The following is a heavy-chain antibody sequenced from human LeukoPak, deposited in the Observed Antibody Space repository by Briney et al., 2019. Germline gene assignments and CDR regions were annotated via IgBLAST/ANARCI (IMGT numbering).Heavy chain of an antibody. CDR1: GYSFTSYW. CDR2: IYPGDSDT. CDR3: ARHRGEYDSSGSLDY. D-gene: IGHD3-22*01. Sequence: GESLKISCKGSGYSFTSYWIGWVRQLPGKGLEWMGIIYPGDSDTRYSPSFQGQVTISADDSISTAYLQWISLKASDTAMYYCARHRGEYDSSGSLDYWGQGPLVTVSS. V-gene: IGHV5-51*01. J-gene: IGHJ4*02.